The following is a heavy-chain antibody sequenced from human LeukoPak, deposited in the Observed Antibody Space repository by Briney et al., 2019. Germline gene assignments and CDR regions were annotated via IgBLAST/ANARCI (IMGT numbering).Heavy chain of an antibody. Sequence: GESLKISCKASGHGFHNYWLGWVRQMPGKGLEWMGIVHLGNSDIQYSPSFQGQVTISVDTSITTAYLYWRSLKASDTAMYYCATRRYSGSPNYFDPWGQGTLVTVSS. J-gene: IGHJ5*02. CDR3: ATRRYSGSPNYFDP. V-gene: IGHV5-51*01. D-gene: IGHD1-26*01. CDR1: GHGFHNYW. CDR2: VHLGNSDI.